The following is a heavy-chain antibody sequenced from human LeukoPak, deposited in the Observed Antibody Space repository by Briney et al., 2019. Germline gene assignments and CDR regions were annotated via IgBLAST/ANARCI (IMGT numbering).Heavy chain of an antibody. J-gene: IGHJ4*02. CDR1: GGSFSGYY. CDR3: AGGSAGVGSINY. D-gene: IGHD1-26*01. V-gene: IGHV4-59*01. Sequence: PSETLSLTCAVYGGSFSGYYWSWTRQPPGKGLEWIGYVYYSGSTSYNPSLRGRVTISIDTSKNQFSLKLNSVTAADTAVYYCAGGSAGVGSINYWGQGSLVTVSS. CDR2: VYYSGST.